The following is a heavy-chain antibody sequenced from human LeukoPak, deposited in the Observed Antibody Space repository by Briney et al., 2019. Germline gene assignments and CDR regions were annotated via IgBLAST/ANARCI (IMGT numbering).Heavy chain of an antibody. V-gene: IGHV1-2*06. J-gene: IGHJ4*02. Sequence: ASVKVSCKASVYTFTGYYMHWVRQAPGQGLEWMGRINPNSGGTNYAQKFQGRVTMTRDTSISTAYMELSSLRSDDTAVYYCASISVVVAATYYFDYRGQGTLVTVSS. CDR1: VYTFTGYY. CDR3: ASISVVVAATYYFDY. CDR2: INPNSGGT. D-gene: IGHD2-15*01.